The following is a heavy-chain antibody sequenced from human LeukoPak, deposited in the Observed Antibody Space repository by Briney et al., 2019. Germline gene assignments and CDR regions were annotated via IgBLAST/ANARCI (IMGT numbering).Heavy chain of an antibody. CDR3: AREKDSGYDSNPPKDNYYYYGMDV. V-gene: IGHV4-30-4*01. D-gene: IGHD5-12*01. CDR2: IYYSGST. CDR1: GGSISSGDYY. J-gene: IGHJ6*02. Sequence: SETLSLTCTVSGGSISSGDYYWSWIRQPPGKGLEWIGYIYYSGSTYYNPSLKSRVTISVDTSKNQFSLKLSSVTAADTAVYYCAREKDSGYDSNPPKDNYYYYGMDVWGQGTTVTVSS.